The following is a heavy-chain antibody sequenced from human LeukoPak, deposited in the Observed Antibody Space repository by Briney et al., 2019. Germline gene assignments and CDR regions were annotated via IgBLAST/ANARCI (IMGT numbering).Heavy chain of an antibody. V-gene: IGHV1-2*02. CDR1: GYTFTGYY. CDR3: ARGKYCSSTSCYTGAGGY. D-gene: IGHD2-2*02. Sequence: GASVKVSCKASGYTFTGYYMHWARQAPGQGLEWMGWINPNSGGTNYAQKFQGRVTMTRDTSISTAYMELSRLGSDDTAVYYCARGKYCSSTSCYTGAGGYWGQGTLVTVSS. J-gene: IGHJ4*02. CDR2: INPNSGGT.